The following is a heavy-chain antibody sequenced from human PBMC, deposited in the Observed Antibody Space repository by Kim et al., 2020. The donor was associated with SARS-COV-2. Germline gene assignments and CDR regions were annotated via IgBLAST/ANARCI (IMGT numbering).Heavy chain of an antibody. D-gene: IGHD2-15*01. Sequence: GGSLRLSCAASGFTFSSYSMNWVRQAPGKGLEWVSSISSSSSYIYYADSVKGRFTISRDNAKNSLYLQMNSLRAEDTAVYYCARDRSGRSWSVAADYWGQGTLVTVSS. J-gene: IGHJ4*02. CDR3: ARDRSGRSWSVAADY. CDR1: GFTFSSYS. CDR2: ISSSSSYI. V-gene: IGHV3-21*01.